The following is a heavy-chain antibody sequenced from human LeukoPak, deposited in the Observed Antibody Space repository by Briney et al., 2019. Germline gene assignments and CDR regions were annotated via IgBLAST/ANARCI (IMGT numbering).Heavy chain of an antibody. CDR2: IYYSGST. Sequence: PSETLSLTCTVSGGSISSGDYYWSWIRQPPGKGLEWIGYIYYSGSTYYNPSLKSRVTISVDTSKTQFSLKLSSVTAADTAVYYCARAATTVATEWFAPWGQGTLVTVSS. D-gene: IGHD4-11*01. CDR3: ARAATTVATEWFAP. V-gene: IGHV4-30-4*01. J-gene: IGHJ5*02. CDR1: GGSISSGDYY.